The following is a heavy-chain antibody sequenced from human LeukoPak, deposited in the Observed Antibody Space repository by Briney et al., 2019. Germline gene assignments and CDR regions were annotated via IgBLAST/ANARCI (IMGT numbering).Heavy chain of an antibody. D-gene: IGHD6-19*01. CDR1: GFTFSSYG. J-gene: IGHJ3*02. CDR3: AKVVSPAVAGTAEAFDI. Sequence: GGSLRLSCAASGFTFSSYGMSWVRQAPGKGLEWVSAISGSGGSTYYADSVKGRFTISRDNSKNTLYLQMNSLGAEDTAVYYCAKVVSPAVAGTAEAFDIWGQGTMVTVSS. V-gene: IGHV3-23*01. CDR2: ISGSGGST.